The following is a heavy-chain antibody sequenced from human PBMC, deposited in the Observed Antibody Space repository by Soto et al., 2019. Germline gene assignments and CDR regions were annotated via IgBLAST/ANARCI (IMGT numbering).Heavy chain of an antibody. D-gene: IGHD6-13*01. Sequence: GSLRLSCAASGFTFSSYEMNWVRQAPGKGLEWVSYISSSGSTIYYADSVKGRFTIPRDNAKNSLYLQMNSLRAEDTAVYYCARDPGVVAAAGYYFDYWGQGTLVTVSS. CDR2: ISSSGSTI. J-gene: IGHJ4*02. V-gene: IGHV3-48*03. CDR1: GFTFSSYE. CDR3: ARDPGVVAAAGYYFDY.